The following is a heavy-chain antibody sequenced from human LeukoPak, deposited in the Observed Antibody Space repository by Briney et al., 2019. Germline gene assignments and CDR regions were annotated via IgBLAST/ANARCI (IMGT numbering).Heavy chain of an antibody. CDR2: IKSDGSST. Sequence: GGSLRLSCAASGFTFSSYWMHWVRQAPGKGLVWVSRIKSDGSSTSYADSVKGRSTISRDNAKNTLYLQMNSLRAEDTAVYYCARVSYDILTGRGDYFDYWGQGTLVTVSS. D-gene: IGHD3-9*01. J-gene: IGHJ4*02. CDR3: ARVSYDILTGRGDYFDY. CDR1: GFTFSSYW. V-gene: IGHV3-74*01.